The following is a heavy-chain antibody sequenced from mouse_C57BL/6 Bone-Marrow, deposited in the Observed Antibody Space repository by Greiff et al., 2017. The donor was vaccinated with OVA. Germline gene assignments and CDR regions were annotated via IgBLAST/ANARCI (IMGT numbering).Heavy chain of an antibody. Sequence: VQLQQSGPGLVKPSQSLSLTCSVTGYSITSGYYWHWIRQFPGNKLEWMGYISYDGSNNYNPSLKNRISITRDTSKNQFFLKLNSVTTEDTATYYCARLLGFDYWGQGTTLTVSS. D-gene: IGHD4-1*01. CDR3: ARLLGFDY. CDR1: GYSITSGYY. V-gene: IGHV3-6*01. CDR2: ISYDGSN. J-gene: IGHJ2*01.